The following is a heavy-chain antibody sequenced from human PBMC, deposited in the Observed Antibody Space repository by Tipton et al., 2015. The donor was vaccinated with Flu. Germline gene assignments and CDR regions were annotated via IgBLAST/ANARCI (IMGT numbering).Heavy chain of an antibody. Sequence: SLRLSCEASGITFNNYGFHWVRQAPGKGLEWVAVISFDGKSHYYGDSVRGRFTVSRDNSKSTMYLQMNSLRPEDAGVYYCAHRWFGEATRFYTGMDVWGQGTSVTVSS. CDR1: GITFNNYG. CDR3: AHRWFGEATRFYTGMDV. J-gene: IGHJ6*02. V-gene: IGHV3-30*03. D-gene: IGHD3-10*01. CDR2: ISFDGKSH.